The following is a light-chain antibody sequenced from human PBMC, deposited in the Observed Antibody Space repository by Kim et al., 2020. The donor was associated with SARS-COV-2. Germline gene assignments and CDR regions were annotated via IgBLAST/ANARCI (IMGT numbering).Light chain of an antibody. V-gene: IGKV3-15*01. CDR1: QSISSN. CDR2: SAS. Sequence: SVSPGERATLPCRASQSISSNLAWYLQKPGQAPSPLVYSASTRATAIPARFSGSGSGTEFTLTISSLQSEDFAVYYCQQYSYWPYTFGQGTKLEI. J-gene: IGKJ2*01. CDR3: QQYSYWPYT.